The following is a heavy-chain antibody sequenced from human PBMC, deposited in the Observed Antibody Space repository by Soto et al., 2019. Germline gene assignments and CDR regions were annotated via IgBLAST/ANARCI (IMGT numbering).Heavy chain of an antibody. D-gene: IGHD4-17*01. CDR1: GGSISSGGYY. V-gene: IGHV4-31*03. CDR3: ARDRNDYGDYARFDY. Sequence: QVQLQESGPGLVKPSQTLSLTCTVSGGSISSGGYYWSWIRQHPGQGLEWIGYIYYSGSTYYNPSLESRVTISVDTSKNQFSLKLSSVTAADTAVYYCARDRNDYGDYARFDYWGQGTLVTVSS. CDR2: IYYSGST. J-gene: IGHJ4*02.